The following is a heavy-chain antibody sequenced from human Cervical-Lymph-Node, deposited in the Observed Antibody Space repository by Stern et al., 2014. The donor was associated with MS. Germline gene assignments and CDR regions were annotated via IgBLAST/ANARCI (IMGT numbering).Heavy chain of an antibody. V-gene: IGHV3-9*01. CDR3: AKNKLRGDCRGGSCYFFAH. CDR1: GFSFDDYA. D-gene: IGHD2-15*01. Sequence: MQLVQSGGGLVQPGRSLRLSCAASGFSFDDYAMHWVRQAPGKGLEWVSSINWNEGGIEYAPSVKGRFTISRDNAKNSLYLQMNSLRPEDTALYYCAKNKLRGDCRGGSCYFFAHWGQGTLVSVSS. CDR2: INWNEGGI. J-gene: IGHJ1*01.